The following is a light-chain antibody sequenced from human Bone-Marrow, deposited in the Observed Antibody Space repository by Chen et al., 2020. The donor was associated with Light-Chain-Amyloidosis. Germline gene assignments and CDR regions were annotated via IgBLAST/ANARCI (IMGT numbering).Light chain of an antibody. J-gene: IGLJ3*02. CDR1: SGSIAPNY. Sequence: NFLLTQPHSVSESPGKTVRISCTRSSGSIAPNYVQWYQQRPGSSPTTVIYEDDQRPSGVPDRFSGSIDRSSNSASLTSSGLKTEDEADYYCQSYQGSSQGVFGGGTKLTVL. CDR3: QSYQGSSQGV. CDR2: EDD. V-gene: IGLV6-57*01.